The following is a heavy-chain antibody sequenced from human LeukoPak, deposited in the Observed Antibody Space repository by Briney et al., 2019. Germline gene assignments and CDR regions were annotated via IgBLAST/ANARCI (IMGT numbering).Heavy chain of an antibody. CDR1: GDSISSDY. V-gene: IGHV4-59*01. CDR3: ARSSGWQTDY. CDR2: IYYSGST. D-gene: IGHD6-19*01. Sequence: PSETLSLTCIVSGDSISSDYWSWIRQPPGKGLEWIGHIYYSGSTNYNPSLKSRVTISVDTSKNQFSLKLSSVTAADTAVYYCARSSGWQTDYWGQGTLVTVSS. J-gene: IGHJ4*02.